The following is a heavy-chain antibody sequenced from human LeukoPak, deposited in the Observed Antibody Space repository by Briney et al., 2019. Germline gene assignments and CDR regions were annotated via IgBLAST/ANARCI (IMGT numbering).Heavy chain of an antibody. Sequence: SETLSLTCSVSGDSISSGNYYWGWIRQPPGKELEWIATMYYSGSTYYNPSLKSRVTLSVDTSKNQFSLKLSSVTAADTAVYFCARHVRNTAYATPFTFCDSWGQGTLVTVS. CDR1: GDSISSGNYY. V-gene: IGHV4-39*01. CDR2: MYYSGST. J-gene: IGHJ4*02. D-gene: IGHD3-10*02. CDR3: ARHVRNTAYATPFTFCDS.